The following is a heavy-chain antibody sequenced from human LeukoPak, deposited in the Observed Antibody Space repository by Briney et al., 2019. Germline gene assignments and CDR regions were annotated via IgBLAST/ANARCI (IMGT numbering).Heavy chain of an antibody. V-gene: IGHV3-21*01. CDR1: GFIFSNYR. J-gene: IGHJ3*02. CDR3: AKEVQVERRKDGFDI. D-gene: IGHD1-1*01. CDR2: ITTSSTYI. Sequence: GGSLRLSCAASGFIFSNYRMNWVRQAPGKGLEWVSSITTSSTYICYADSVKGRFTISRDNSKNTLYLQMNSLRAEDTAVYYCAKEVQVERRKDGFDIWGQGTMVTVSS.